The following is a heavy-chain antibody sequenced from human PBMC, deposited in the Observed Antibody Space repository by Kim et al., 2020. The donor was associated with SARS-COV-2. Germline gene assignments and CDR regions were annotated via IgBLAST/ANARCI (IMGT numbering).Heavy chain of an antibody. CDR2: IYPGDSDT. D-gene: IGHD2-2*01. CDR1: GYSFTSYW. J-gene: IGHJ6*02. V-gene: IGHV5-51*01. CDR3: ARRHCSSTSCSYGMDV. Sequence: GESLKISCKGSGYSFTSYWIGWVRQMPGKGLEWMGIIYPGDSDTRYSPSFQGQVTISADKSISTAYLQWSSLKASDTAMYYCARRHCSSTSCSYGMDVWGQGTTVTVSS.